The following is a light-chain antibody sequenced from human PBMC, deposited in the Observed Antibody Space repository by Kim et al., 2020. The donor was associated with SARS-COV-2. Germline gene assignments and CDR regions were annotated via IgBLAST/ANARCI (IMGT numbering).Light chain of an antibody. CDR2: DAS. Sequence: SASVDGRVTITCQASQDISTYLSWYQQKPGRAPKLLIYDASNWETGVPSRLRGRGSGTDFTFTISGLQPEDIGTYYCQQYGDLPYTFGQGTKLEI. CDR1: QDISTY. J-gene: IGKJ2*01. V-gene: IGKV1-33*01. CDR3: QQYGDLPYT.